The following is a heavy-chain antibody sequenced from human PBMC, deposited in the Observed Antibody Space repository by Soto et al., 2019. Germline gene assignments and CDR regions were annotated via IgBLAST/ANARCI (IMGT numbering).Heavy chain of an antibody. J-gene: IGHJ4*02. CDR1: GFTFSSYA. Sequence: GESLKISCAASGFTFSSYAMSWVRQAPGKGLEWVSAISGSGGSTYYADSVKGRFTISRDNSKNTLYLQMNSLRAEDTAVYYCAKDKFYGDYDYWGQGTLVTVSS. CDR2: ISGSGGST. D-gene: IGHD4-17*01. CDR3: AKDKFYGDYDY. V-gene: IGHV3-23*01.